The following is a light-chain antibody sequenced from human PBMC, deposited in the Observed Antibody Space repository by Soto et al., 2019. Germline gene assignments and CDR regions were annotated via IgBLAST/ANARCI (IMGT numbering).Light chain of an antibody. CDR1: QSVSTGY. CDR2: GAS. J-gene: IGKJ1*01. Sequence: EIVLTQSPGTLSLSPGERATLSCRASQSVSTGYLAWYQQKPGQAPRLLIYGASSRATGIPDRFSGSGSGTDFTLTISRLEPEDFAVYYCQQSGSSPQTFGQGTKVEIK. V-gene: IGKV3-20*01. CDR3: QQSGSSPQT.